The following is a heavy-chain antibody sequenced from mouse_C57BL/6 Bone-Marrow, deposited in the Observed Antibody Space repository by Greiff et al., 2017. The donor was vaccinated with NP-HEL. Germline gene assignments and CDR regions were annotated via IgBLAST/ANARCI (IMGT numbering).Heavy chain of an antibody. CDR2: IDPGNGDT. J-gene: IGHJ2*01. D-gene: IGHD1-1*01. V-gene: IGHV14-4*01. CDR1: GFNIKDDY. CDR3: TTGDYYGSSLDY. Sequence: EVQLQQSGAELVRPGASVKLSCTASGFNIKDDYMHWVKQRPEQGLEWIGWIDPGNGDTEYASKFQGKATITADTSSNTAYLQLSSLTSEDTAVYYCTTGDYYGSSLDYWGQGTTLTVSS.